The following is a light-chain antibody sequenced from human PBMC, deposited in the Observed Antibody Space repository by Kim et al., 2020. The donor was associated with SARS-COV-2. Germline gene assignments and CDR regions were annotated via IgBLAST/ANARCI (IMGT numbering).Light chain of an antibody. CDR1: VLAKKY. CDR3: YSAADTIKV. V-gene: IGLV3-27*01. J-gene: IGLJ3*02. Sequence: SVSPGQTARITCSGDVLAKKYARWFQQKPGQAPVLVIYKDSERPSGIPERFSGSSSGTTVTLTISGAQVEDEADYYCYSAADTIKVFGGGTQLTVL. CDR2: KDS.